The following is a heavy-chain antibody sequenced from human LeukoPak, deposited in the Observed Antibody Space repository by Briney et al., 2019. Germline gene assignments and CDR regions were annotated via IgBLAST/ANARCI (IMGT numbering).Heavy chain of an antibody. CDR3: ARIGYSNPR. J-gene: IGHJ4*02. CDR1: GGSISSGSYY. CDR2: IYTSGST. D-gene: IGHD4-11*01. Sequence: PSETLSLTCTVSGGSISSGSYYWSWIRQPAGKGLEWIGRIYTSGSTNYNPSLKSRVTISVDTSKNQFSLKLSSVTAADTAVYYCARIGYSNPRWGQGTLVTVSS. V-gene: IGHV4-61*02.